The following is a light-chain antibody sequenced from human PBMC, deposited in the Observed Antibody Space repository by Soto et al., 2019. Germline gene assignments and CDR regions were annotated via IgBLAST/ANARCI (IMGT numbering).Light chain of an antibody. CDR3: TSYTGSTTRYVL. CDR1: SSDVGGYNY. V-gene: IGLV2-14*03. CDR2: AVN. Sequence: QSVLTQPASVSGSPGQSITISCTGTSSDVGGYNYVSWYQQHPGMAPKLMLYAVNNRPSGVSSRFSGSKSGNTASLTISGLQAEDEADYFCTSYTGSTTRYVLFGGGTKLTVL. J-gene: IGLJ2*01.